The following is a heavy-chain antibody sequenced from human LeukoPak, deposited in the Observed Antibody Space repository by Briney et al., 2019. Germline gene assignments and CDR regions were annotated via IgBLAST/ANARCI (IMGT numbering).Heavy chain of an antibody. D-gene: IGHD3-22*01. CDR2: ISSRSSYI. CDR3: ARDDSSGYYYLDY. J-gene: IGHJ4*02. CDR1: GFTFSSYS. V-gene: IGHV3-21*01. Sequence: GGSLRLSCAASGFTFSSYSMNWVRQAPGKGLEWVSSISSRSSYIYYADSVKGRFTISRDNAKNSLYLQMNSLRAEDTAVYYCARDDSSGYYYLDYWGQGTLVTVSS.